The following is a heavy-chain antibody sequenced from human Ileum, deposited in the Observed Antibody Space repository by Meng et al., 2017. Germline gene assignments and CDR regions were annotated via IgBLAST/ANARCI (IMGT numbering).Heavy chain of an antibody. D-gene: IGHD5-12*01. Sequence: ASVKVSCKASGYTFTSYAMNWVRQAPGQGLEWMGWTNTNTGNPTYAQGFTGRFVFSLGTSVSTAYLQISSLKAESTAMYYRSRMGGGGYDNYWGQGTMVTVSS. CDR2: TNTNTGNP. CDR3: SRMGGGGYDNY. CDR1: GYTFTSYA. V-gene: IGHV7-4-1*02. J-gene: IGHJ4*02.